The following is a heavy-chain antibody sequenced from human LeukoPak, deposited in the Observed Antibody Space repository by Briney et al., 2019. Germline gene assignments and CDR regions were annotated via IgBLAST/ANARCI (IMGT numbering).Heavy chain of an antibody. J-gene: IGHJ3*02. CDR1: GFTVSSNY. CDR2: IYSGGST. D-gene: IGHD6-13*01. Sequence: GGSLRLSCAASGFTVSSNYMSWVRQAPGKGLEWVSVIYSGGSTYYADSVKGRFTISRDNSKNTLYLQMNSLRAEDTAVYYCAREPQLVRNAFDIWGQGTMVTVSS. V-gene: IGHV3-53*01. CDR3: AREPQLVRNAFDI.